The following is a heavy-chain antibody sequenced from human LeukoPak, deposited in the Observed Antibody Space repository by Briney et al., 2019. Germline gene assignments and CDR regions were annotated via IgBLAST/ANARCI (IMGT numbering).Heavy chain of an antibody. J-gene: IGHJ4*02. D-gene: IGHD3-22*01. CDR2: ISGRSSII. CDR1: GFTFSTYS. CDR3: ARADSAYYSAQDY. Sequence: PGGSLRLSCVVSGFTFSTYSMNWVRQAPGKGLEWVSYISGRSSIIYYANSVKGRFTISRDNAKNSLYLQLNSLRAEDTAVYYCARADSAYYSAQDYWGQGTLVTVSS. V-gene: IGHV3-48*01.